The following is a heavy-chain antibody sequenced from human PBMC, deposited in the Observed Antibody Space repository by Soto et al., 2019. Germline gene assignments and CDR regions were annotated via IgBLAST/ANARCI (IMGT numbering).Heavy chain of an antibody. V-gene: IGHV3-48*03. CDR3: AKDLTSYSMAV. Sequence: PGGSLGLSCAASGFSFSTSQMDWVRQAPGKGLEWVSYINDNSRAIFYADSVKGRLTISRDNAKNLLFLQMNSLRGEDTAVHYCAKDLTSYSMAVGDQGTMGIVPS. J-gene: IGHJ6*02. CDR2: INDNSRAI. D-gene: IGHD2-21*01. CDR1: GFSFSTSQ.